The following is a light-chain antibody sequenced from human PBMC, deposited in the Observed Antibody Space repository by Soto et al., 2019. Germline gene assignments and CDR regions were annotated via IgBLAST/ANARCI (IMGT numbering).Light chain of an antibody. Sequence: SVLTQPASVSGSPGQSITISCTGTSSDVGGYNYVSWYQQHPGKAPKLMIYDVSNRPSGVSNRFSGSKSGNTASLTISGLQAEDEAAYYCSSYTSSSALGYVFGTGTKVTVL. CDR2: DVS. V-gene: IGLV2-14*01. CDR3: SSYTSSSALGYV. J-gene: IGLJ1*01. CDR1: SSDVGGYNY.